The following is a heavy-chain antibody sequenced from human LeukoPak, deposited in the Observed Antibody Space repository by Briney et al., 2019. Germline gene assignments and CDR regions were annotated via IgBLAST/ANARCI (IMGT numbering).Heavy chain of an antibody. Sequence: GGSLRLSCAASGFTFDDYTMHWVRQAPGKGLEWVSLISWDGGSTYYADSVKGRFTISRDNSKNSLYLQMNSLRTEDTALYYCAKDAADIEAAGLFDYWGQGTLVTVSS. J-gene: IGHJ4*02. CDR3: AKDAADIEAAGLFDY. CDR1: GFTFDDYT. D-gene: IGHD6-13*01. CDR2: ISWDGGST. V-gene: IGHV3-43*01.